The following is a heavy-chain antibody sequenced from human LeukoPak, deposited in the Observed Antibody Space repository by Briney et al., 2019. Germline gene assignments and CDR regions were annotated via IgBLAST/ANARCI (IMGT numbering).Heavy chain of an antibody. CDR2: INPSGGST. J-gene: IGHJ2*01. Sequence: ASVKVSCKASGYTFTSYYMHWVRHAPGQGLEWMGIINPSGGSTSYAQKFQGRVTMTRDTSTSTVYMELSSLRSEDTAVYYCARGRTSVVVVAATDRDFDLWGRGTLVTVSS. D-gene: IGHD2-15*01. CDR1: GYTFTSYY. CDR3: ARGRTSVVVVAATDRDFDL. V-gene: IGHV1-46*01.